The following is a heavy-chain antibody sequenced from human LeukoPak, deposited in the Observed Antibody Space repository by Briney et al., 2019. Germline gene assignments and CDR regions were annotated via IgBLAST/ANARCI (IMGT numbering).Heavy chain of an antibody. Sequence: SETLSLTCTVSGGSITSSYWNWIRQPAGRGLEWIGRLSSSGTTYNPSLKSRVTMSLDTSKNQFSLRLRSVIAADTAVYYCARDQGIGVYWYWYFDLWGRGTLITVSS. V-gene: IGHV4-4*07. J-gene: IGHJ2*01. CDR2: LSSSGTT. D-gene: IGHD2-8*02. CDR1: GGSITSSY. CDR3: ARDQGIGVYWYWYFDL.